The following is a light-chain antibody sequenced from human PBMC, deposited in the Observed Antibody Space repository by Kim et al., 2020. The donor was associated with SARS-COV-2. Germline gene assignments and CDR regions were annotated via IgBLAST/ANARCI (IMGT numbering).Light chain of an antibody. CDR1: QSVASNY. V-gene: IGKV3-20*01. CDR3: QQYGSSPCT. J-gene: IGKJ2*02. Sequence: SPGETATLSCRASQSVASNYLAWYQQKPGQAPRLLIFDASTRATGISDRFSGSGSGTDFTLTISRLEPEDFAVYYCQQYGSSPCTFGQGTKLEI. CDR2: DAS.